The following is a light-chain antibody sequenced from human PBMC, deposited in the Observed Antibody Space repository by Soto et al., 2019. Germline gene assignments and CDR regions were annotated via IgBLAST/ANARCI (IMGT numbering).Light chain of an antibody. CDR3: CSYARSSTWV. Sequence: QSVLTQPASVSGSPGQSITISCTGTNSDVGSYNLVSWYQQHPGKTPKLMIYEATKRPSGISNRFSGSKSGNTASLTISGLQAEDEADYYCCSYARSSTWVFGGGTKLTVL. J-gene: IGLJ3*02. V-gene: IGLV2-23*01. CDR2: EAT. CDR1: NSDVGSYNL.